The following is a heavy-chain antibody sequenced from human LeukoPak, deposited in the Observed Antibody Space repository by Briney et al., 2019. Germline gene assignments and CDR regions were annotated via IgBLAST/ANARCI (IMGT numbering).Heavy chain of an antibody. CDR1: GFTFSSYS. CDR3: AKDRYYDSSGYYENYFDY. V-gene: IGHV3-21*01. CDR2: ISSSSSYI. Sequence: GGSLRLSCAASGFTFSSYSMNWVRQAPGKGLEWVSSISSSSSYIYYADSVKGRFTISRDNSKNALYLQMNSLRAEDTAVYYCAKDRYYDSSGYYENYFDYWGQGTLVTVSS. D-gene: IGHD3-22*01. J-gene: IGHJ4*02.